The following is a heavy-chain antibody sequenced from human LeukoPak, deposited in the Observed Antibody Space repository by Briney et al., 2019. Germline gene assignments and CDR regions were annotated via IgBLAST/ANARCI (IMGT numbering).Heavy chain of an antibody. D-gene: IGHD1-26*01. V-gene: IGHV4-59*01. Sequence: PSETLSLTCTVSGGSISSYYWGWIRQPPGKGLEWIGYIYYSGSTNYNPSLKSRVTISVDTSKNQFSLKLSSVTAADTAVYYCARDLKNPVGSHWYFDLWGRGTLVTVSS. J-gene: IGHJ2*01. CDR2: IYYSGST. CDR1: GGSISSYY. CDR3: ARDLKNPVGSHWYFDL.